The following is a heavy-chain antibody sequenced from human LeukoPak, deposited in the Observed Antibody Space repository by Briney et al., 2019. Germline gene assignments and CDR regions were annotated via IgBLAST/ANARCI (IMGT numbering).Heavy chain of an antibody. Sequence: PSETLSPTCTVSGGSISSSSYYWGWIRQPPGKGLEWIGSIYYSGSTYYNPSLKSRVTISVDTSKNQFSLKLSSVTAADTAVYYCARVKGVPRRGYYYYMDVWGKGTTVTVSS. V-gene: IGHV4-39*07. CDR3: ARVKGVPRRGYYYYMDV. CDR1: GGSISSSSYY. D-gene: IGHD2-2*01. CDR2: IYYSGST. J-gene: IGHJ6*03.